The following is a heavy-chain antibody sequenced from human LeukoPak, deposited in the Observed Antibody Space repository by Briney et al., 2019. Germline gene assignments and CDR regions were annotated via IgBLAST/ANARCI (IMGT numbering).Heavy chain of an antibody. CDR1: GYSISSSNW. J-gene: IGHJ4*02. Sequence: SETLSLTCAVSGYSISSSNWWGWIRQPPGKGLEWIGYIYYSGSTYYNPSLKSPVTMSVDTSKNQFSLKLSSVTAVDTAVYYCARAHSVAVAADTLDYWGQGTLVTVSS. V-gene: IGHV4-28*03. D-gene: IGHD6-19*01. CDR3: ARAHSVAVAADTLDY. CDR2: IYYSGST.